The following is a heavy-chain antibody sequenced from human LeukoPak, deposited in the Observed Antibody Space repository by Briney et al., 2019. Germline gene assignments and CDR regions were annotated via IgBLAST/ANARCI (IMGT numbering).Heavy chain of an antibody. Sequence: SSETLSLTCTVSGGSISSYYWSWLRQPPGKGLEGIGYIYYSGSTNYNPSLKSLVTISVYTSKDQFYVKLGSVTAADTAVYYCARDGSSGLRTFEIWGQGTMVTVSS. CDR3: ARDGSSGLRTFEI. J-gene: IGHJ3*02. CDR2: IYYSGST. D-gene: IGHD3-22*01. CDR1: GGSISSYY. V-gene: IGHV4-59*01.